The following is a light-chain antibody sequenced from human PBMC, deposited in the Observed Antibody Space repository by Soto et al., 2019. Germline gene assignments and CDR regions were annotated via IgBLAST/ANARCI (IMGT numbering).Light chain of an antibody. CDR2: AAS. V-gene: IGKV3-15*01. CDR1: QSVSSN. CDR3: QQYNNWPSLT. Sequence: EIVMTQSPATLSVSPGERATLSCRTSQSVSSNLAWYQQNPGQAPRLLIYAASTRAIGIPARFSGSASGTEFTLPISSLQSEDFAVYYCQQYNNWPSLTCGGGTKVEIK. J-gene: IGKJ4*01.